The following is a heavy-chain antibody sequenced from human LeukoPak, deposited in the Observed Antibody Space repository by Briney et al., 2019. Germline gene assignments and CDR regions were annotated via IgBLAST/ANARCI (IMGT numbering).Heavy chain of an antibody. D-gene: IGHD4-17*01. CDR2: INPSGGST. J-gene: IGHJ4*02. V-gene: IGHV1-46*01. Sequence: ASVKVSCKASGYTFTSYYMHWVRQAPGQGLEWMGIINPSGGSTSYAQKFQGRVTMTRDTSTSTVYMELSSLRSEDTAVYYCASGKETVAYGDYTPLGYWGQGTLVTVSS. CDR1: GYTFTSYY. CDR3: ASGKETVAYGDYTPLGY.